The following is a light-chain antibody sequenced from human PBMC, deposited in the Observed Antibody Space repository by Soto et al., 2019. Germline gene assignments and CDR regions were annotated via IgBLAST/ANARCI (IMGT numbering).Light chain of an antibody. Sequence: EIVLTQSPATLSVSPGERATLSCRASQSVSRYVAWYQHKPGQAPRLLVYDASDRAAGVPARFSGSGSGTDFTLTISSLEPEDFAIYYCQQRSTWPLTFGGGTKVDIK. V-gene: IGKV3-11*01. CDR1: QSVSRY. CDR2: DAS. J-gene: IGKJ4*01. CDR3: QQRSTWPLT.